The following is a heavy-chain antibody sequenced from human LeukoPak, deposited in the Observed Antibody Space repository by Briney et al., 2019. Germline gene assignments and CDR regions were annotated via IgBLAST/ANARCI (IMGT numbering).Heavy chain of an antibody. CDR2: IFPEDSNT. D-gene: IGHD2-15*01. Sequence: GESLKISCMTSGYDFAGYWIAWVRQMPGKGLDWIGIIFPEDSNTKYSPAFEGQVTISADKSTGTAYLKWSSLKASDTAMYFCARQRSAGWYVTWGQGTLVTVSS. CDR3: ARQRSAGWYVT. CDR1: GYDFAGYW. V-gene: IGHV5-51*01. J-gene: IGHJ5*02.